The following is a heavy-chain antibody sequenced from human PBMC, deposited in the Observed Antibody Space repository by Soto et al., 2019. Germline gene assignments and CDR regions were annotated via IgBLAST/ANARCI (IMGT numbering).Heavy chain of an antibody. CDR3: ARADCTGAYCYSWPFNYGVDV. V-gene: IGHV3-33*01. CDR2: IWYDGSNK. J-gene: IGHJ6*02. Sequence: QVQLVESGGGVAQPWGSLRLSCTTSGFTFNTYGMHWVRQAPGKGLEWVAIIWYDGSNKYYADSVKGRFTISRDNSKNTLYLQMNSLRAEDTALYYCARADCTGAYCYSWPFNYGVDVWGQGTTVTVSS. D-gene: IGHD2-15*01. CDR1: GFTFNTYG.